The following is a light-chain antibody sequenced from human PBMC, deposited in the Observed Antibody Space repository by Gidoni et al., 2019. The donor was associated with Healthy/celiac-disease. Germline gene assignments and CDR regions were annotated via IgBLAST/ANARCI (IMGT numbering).Light chain of an antibody. CDR1: QSVCSY. CDR2: DAS. V-gene: IGKV3-11*01. J-gene: IGKJ1*01. CDR3: QQRSNWPPT. Sequence: EIVLTQSPATLSLSPGERATLSCRASQSVCSYLAWYQQKPGQAPRLLIYDASNRATGIPARFSGSGSGTDFTLTISRLEPEDFAVYYCQQRSNWPPTFGQGTKVEIK.